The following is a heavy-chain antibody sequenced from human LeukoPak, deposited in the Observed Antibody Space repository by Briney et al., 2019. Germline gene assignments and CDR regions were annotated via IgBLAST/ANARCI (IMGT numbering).Heavy chain of an antibody. CDR1: GGSISSSSYY. CDR2: IYYSGST. CDR3: ARDADLFYYSYMDV. V-gene: IGHV4-39*07. Sequence: PSETLSLTCTVSGGSISSSSYYWGWIRQPPGKGLEWIGSIYYSGSTYYNPSLKSRVTISVDTSKNQFSLKLSSVTAADTAVYYCARDADLFYYSYMDVWGKGTTVTVSS. J-gene: IGHJ6*03.